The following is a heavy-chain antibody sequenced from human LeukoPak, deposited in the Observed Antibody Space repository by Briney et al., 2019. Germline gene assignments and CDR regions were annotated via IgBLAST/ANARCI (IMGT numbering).Heavy chain of an antibody. D-gene: IGHD1-26*01. Sequence: ASVKVSCKAFGYTFTSNYMHWVRQAPGQGPEWMGVISPSGGSTTYAQKFQGRVTLTRDMSTSTDYLELSSLRSEDTAVYYCAREKLELLGPNDAFDIWGQGTMVTVSS. CDR1: GYTFTSNY. V-gene: IGHV1-46*01. J-gene: IGHJ3*02. CDR2: ISPSGGST. CDR3: AREKLELLGPNDAFDI.